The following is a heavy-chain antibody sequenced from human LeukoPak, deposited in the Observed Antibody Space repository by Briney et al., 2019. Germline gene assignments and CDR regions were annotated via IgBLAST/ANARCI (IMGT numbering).Heavy chain of an antibody. CDR3: SKENVNTAMIGEGFDF. D-gene: IGHD5-18*01. CDR2: IRYDGGNM. V-gene: IGHV3-30*02. J-gene: IGHJ4*02. Sequence: GGSLRLSCAASGFTFSSYAMNWVRQAPGKGLEWVAFIRYDGGNMYYADSVKGRFTISRDNSKNTLYLQMNSPRAEDTAVYYCSKENVNTAMIGEGFDFWGQGTLVTVSS. CDR1: GFTFSSYA.